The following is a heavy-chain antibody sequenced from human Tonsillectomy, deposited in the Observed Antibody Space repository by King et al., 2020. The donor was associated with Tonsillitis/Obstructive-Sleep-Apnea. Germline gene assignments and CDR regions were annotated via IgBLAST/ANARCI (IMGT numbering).Heavy chain of an antibody. CDR3: ARDGGVYCSSTSCLGY. V-gene: IGHV1-69*04. D-gene: IGHD2-2*01. CDR1: GGTFSSYA. CDR2: IIPILGIA. Sequence: QLVQSGAEVKKPGSSVKVSCKASGGTFSSYAISWVRQAPGQGLEWMGRIIPILGIANYAQKFQGRVTIIADKSTSTAYMELCSLRSEDTAVYYCARDGGVYCSSTSCLGYWGQGTLVTVSS. J-gene: IGHJ4*02.